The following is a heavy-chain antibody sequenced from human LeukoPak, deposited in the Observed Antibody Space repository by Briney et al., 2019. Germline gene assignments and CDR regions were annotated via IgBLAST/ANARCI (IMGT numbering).Heavy chain of an antibody. D-gene: IGHD5-24*01. CDR1: GFTFSSYA. V-gene: IGHV3-30*04. J-gene: IGHJ4*02. CDR3: AKDRGMATIF. Sequence: GGSLRLSCAASGFTFSSYAMHWVRQAPGKRLEWVAVISYDGSNKYYADSVKGRFTISRDNSKNTLYLQMNSLRAEDTAVYYCAKDRGMATIFWGQGTLVTVSS. CDR2: ISYDGSNK.